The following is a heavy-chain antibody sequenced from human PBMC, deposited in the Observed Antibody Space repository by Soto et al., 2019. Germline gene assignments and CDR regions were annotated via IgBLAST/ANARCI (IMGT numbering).Heavy chain of an antibody. Sequence: SETLSLTCTVSGGSISSGDYYWSWIRQPPGKGLEWIGYIFYSGSTYYSASLKSRLTISVDTSKNQFSLKLSSVTAADTAMYYCASARYFYGSSAYYPYYFYGMDVWGQGTTVTVSS. CDR2: IFYSGST. CDR1: GGSISSGDYY. D-gene: IGHD3-22*01. CDR3: ASARYFYGSSAYYPYYFYGMDV. V-gene: IGHV4-30-4*01. J-gene: IGHJ6*02.